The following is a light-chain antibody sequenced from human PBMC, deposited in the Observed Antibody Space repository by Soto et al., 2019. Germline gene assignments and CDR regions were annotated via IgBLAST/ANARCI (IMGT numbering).Light chain of an antibody. CDR1: QSVSSN. CDR2: GAS. J-gene: IGKJ1*01. Sequence: EIVMTQSPTILSVSPGESATVSSRASQSVSSNLAWYQQKPGQAPRLLIYGASSRATGIPDRFSGSGSGTDFTLAISRLEPEDFAVYYCQQYGSSPGTFGQGTKVDIK. CDR3: QQYGSSPGT. V-gene: IGKV3-20*01.